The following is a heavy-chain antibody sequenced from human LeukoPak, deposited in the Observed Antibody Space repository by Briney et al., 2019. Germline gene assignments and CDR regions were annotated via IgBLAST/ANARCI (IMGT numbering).Heavy chain of an antibody. Sequence: GGSLRLSCAASGFTFSSYAMSWVRQAPGKGLEWVSAISGSGGSTYYADSVKGRFTISRDNAKSSLYLQINSLRAEDTAVYYCVGGIGWQPDYWGQGTLVTVSS. V-gene: IGHV3-23*01. J-gene: IGHJ4*02. CDR3: VGGIGWQPDY. D-gene: IGHD6-19*01. CDR2: ISGSGGST. CDR1: GFTFSSYA.